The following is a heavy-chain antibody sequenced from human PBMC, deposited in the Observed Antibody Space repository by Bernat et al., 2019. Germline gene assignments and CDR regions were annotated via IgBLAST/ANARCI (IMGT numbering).Heavy chain of an antibody. CDR3: ARVVKSSWHNDY. D-gene: IGHD6-13*01. Sequence: QVQLQESGPGLVKPSQTLSPTCTVSGGSISSGDYYWNWIRQHPGKGLEWIGYINYSGRTYYNPSLKSRVSISVDTSKNQFSLKLSSVTAADTAVYYCARVVKSSWHNDYWGQGTLVIVSS. CDR2: INYSGRT. V-gene: IGHV4-31*03. J-gene: IGHJ4*02. CDR1: GGSISSGDYY.